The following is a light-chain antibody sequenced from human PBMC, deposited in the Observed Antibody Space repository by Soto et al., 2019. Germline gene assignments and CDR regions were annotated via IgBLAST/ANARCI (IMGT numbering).Light chain of an antibody. Sequence: IVMTQSPATLSVSPGEGATLSCRASQTIDNKLAWYQQRPGQAPRLLIYGASIRATGIPARFSGSGSGTEFTLTISGLQSEDFGVYYCQQYKDCRTFGQGTNVDIK. CDR2: GAS. J-gene: IGKJ1*01. V-gene: IGKV3-15*01. CDR1: QTIDNK. CDR3: QQYKDCRT.